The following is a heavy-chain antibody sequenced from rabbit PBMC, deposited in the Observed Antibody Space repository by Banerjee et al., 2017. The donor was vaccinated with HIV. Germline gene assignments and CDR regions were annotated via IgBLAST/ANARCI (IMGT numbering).Heavy chain of an antibody. Sequence: QSLEESGGDLVKPGASLTLTCTASGFSFSSNYWLCWVRQAPGKGLEWIACIGAGSTYYATWAKGRFTISKTSSTTVTLQMTSLTAADTATYFCARDAGYAGSNLWGQGTLVTVS. V-gene: IGHV1S40*01. CDR2: IGAGST. D-gene: IGHD4-2*01. CDR1: GFSFSSNYW. CDR3: ARDAGYAGSNL. J-gene: IGHJ4*01.